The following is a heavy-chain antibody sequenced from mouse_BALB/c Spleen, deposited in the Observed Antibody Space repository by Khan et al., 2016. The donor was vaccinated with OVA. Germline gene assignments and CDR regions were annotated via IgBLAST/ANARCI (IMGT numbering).Heavy chain of an antibody. CDR3: ARGPRATYDFDY. CDR1: GYSITNGYY. CDR2: ISYDGIN. D-gene: IGHD3-1*01. Sequence: EVQLQESGPGLVKPSQSLSLTCSVTGYSITNGYYWNWIRQFPGNKLEWMGYISYDGINNYNPSLKNRISITRDTSKNQFFLKLNSVTAEDTATYYCARGPRATYDFDYWGQGTTLTVSS. V-gene: IGHV3-6*02. J-gene: IGHJ2*01.